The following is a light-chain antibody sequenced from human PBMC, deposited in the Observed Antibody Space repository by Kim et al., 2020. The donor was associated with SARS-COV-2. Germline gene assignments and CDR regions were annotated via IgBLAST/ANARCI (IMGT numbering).Light chain of an antibody. CDR3: QQYGTSPLT. CDR1: QTLSSSY. CDR2: GAS. Sequence: SPGETATISCRTSQTLSSSYLAWYQQKPGQAPWLLIYGASSRATGIPDRFSGSGSETDFTLTISRLDPEDFAMYYCQQYGTSPLTFGGGTKVDIK. V-gene: IGKV3-20*01. J-gene: IGKJ4*01.